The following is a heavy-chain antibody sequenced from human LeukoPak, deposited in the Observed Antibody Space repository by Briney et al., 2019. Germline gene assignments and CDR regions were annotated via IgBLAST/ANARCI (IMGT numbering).Heavy chain of an antibody. CDR2: IIPIFGTA. CDR3: ARDKNWFDP. J-gene: IGHJ5*02. CDR1: GGTFSSYA. V-gene: IGHV1-69*05. Sequence: SSVKVSCKASGGTFSSYAISWVRQAPGQGLEWMGRIIPIFGTANYAQKFQGRVTMTTDTSTSTAYMELRSLRSDDTAVYYCARDKNWFDPWGQGTLVTVSS.